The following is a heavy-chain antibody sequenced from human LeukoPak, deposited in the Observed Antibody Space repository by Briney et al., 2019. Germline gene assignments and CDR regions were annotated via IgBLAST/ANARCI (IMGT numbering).Heavy chain of an antibody. CDR1: GFTLSSYD. Sequence: GESLRLSCAASGFTLSSYDIHWVRQPTGKGLEWVSAIATAGDTFYSTSVKGRFTISRENAKNSLYLQMNSLRVGDTAVYYCTRGGDGLDPWGQGTLVTVSS. V-gene: IGHV3-13*01. CDR2: IATAGDT. CDR3: TRGGDGLDP. J-gene: IGHJ5*02. D-gene: IGHD7-27*01.